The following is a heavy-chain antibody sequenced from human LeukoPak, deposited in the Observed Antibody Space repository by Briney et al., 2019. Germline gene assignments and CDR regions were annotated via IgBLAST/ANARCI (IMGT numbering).Heavy chain of an antibody. Sequence: PSETLSLTCAVYGGSFSGYYWSWIRQPPGKGLEWIGEINHSGSTNYNPSLKSRVTISVDTSKNQFSLKLSSVTAADTAMYYCARESRILLERLSIDYWGQGTLVTVSS. CDR1: GGSFSGYY. CDR3: ARESRILLERLSIDY. J-gene: IGHJ4*02. CDR2: INHSGST. V-gene: IGHV4-34*01. D-gene: IGHD1-1*01.